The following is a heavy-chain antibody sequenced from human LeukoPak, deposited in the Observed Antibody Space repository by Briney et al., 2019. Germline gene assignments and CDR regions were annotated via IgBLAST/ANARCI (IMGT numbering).Heavy chain of an antibody. V-gene: IGHV1-69*04. CDR3: ARERIVAKFLSY. CDR1: GGTFSSYG. CDR2: IIPILGIA. Sequence: GASVKVSCKASGGTFSSYGISWVRQAPGQGLEWMGRIIPILGIANYAQKFQGRVTITADKSTSAAYMELSNLRSAETAVYYCARERIVAKFLSYWGQGTLVTVSS. J-gene: IGHJ4*02. D-gene: IGHD5-12*01.